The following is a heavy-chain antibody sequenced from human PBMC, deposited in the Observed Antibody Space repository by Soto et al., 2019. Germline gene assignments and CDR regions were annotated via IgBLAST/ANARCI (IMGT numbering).Heavy chain of an antibody. CDR2: VSGRGGST. D-gene: IGHD4-17*01. Sequence: GGSLRLSCTASGFTFNHYAMSWVRQAPGKGLEWVSAVSGRGGSTKYADSVKGRFIISRDNSNSTLYLQMDSLRGEDTAVYYCAKDSTVTTSLYFYYYGFDVWGQGTTVTASS. CDR1: GFTFNHYA. V-gene: IGHV3-23*01. J-gene: IGHJ6*02. CDR3: AKDSTVTTSLYFYYYGFDV.